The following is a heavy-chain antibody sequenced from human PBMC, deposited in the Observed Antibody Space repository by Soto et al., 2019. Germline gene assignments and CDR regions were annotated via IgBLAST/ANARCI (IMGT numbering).Heavy chain of an antibody. Sequence: PSETLSLTCTVSGGSISSSSYYWGWIRQPPGKGLEWIGSIYYSGSTYYNPSLKSRVTISVDTSKNQFSLKLSSVTAADTAVYYCARSGTGYYDFWGGYYSSPYSTPYCMDVWGQGTRVTV. CDR3: ARSGTGYYDFWGGYYSSPYSTPYCMDV. CDR1: GGSISSSSYY. V-gene: IGHV4-39*01. J-gene: IGHJ6*02. D-gene: IGHD3-3*01. CDR2: IYYSGST.